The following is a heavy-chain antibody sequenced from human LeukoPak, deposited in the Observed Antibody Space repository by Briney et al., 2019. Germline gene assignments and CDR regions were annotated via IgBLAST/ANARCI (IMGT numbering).Heavy chain of an antibody. CDR3: ARPHGSGAFDY. CDR1: GFTFSRYW. Sequence: GGSLRLSCVASGFTFSRYWMHWVRQAPGKGLVWVSRINSDGRSTNYADSVKGRFSISRDNAENTLYLQMNSLRVEDTAVYHCARPHGSGAFDYWGQGTLVTVST. D-gene: IGHD3-10*01. J-gene: IGHJ4*02. CDR2: INSDGRST. V-gene: IGHV3-74*01.